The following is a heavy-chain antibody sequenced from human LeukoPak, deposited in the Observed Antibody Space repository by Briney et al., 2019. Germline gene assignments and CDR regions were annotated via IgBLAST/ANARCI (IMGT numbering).Heavy chain of an antibody. CDR1: GFTFSSYA. CDR2: ISGSGGST. CDR3: AKDDYYYYMDV. Sequence: GGSLRLSCAASGFTFSSYAMSWVRQSPGKGLEWGSSISGSGGSTYYADSVKGRFTISRDNSKNTLYLQMNSLRAEDTAVYYCAKDDYYYYMDVWGKGTTVTVSS. V-gene: IGHV3-23*01. J-gene: IGHJ6*03.